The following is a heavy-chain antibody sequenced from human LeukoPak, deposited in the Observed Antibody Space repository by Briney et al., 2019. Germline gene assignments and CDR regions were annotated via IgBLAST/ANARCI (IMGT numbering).Heavy chain of an antibody. Sequence: GGSLRLSCSAPGFTFSSYAVHWVRQAPGKGLEYVSAISRNGGSTYYADSVKGRFTISRDNSKNTLYLQMSSLSAEATAVYYCVKAPASYGTQGHFDYWGQGTLVTVSS. J-gene: IGHJ4*02. CDR1: GFTFSSYA. CDR3: VKAPASYGTQGHFDY. V-gene: IGHV3-64D*06. CDR2: ISRNGGST. D-gene: IGHD4-17*01.